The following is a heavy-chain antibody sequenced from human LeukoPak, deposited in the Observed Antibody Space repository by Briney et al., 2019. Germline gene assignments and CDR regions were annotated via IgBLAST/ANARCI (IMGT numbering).Heavy chain of an antibody. J-gene: IGHJ4*02. Sequence: SQTLSLTCAISGDSVSSNSAAWNWIRQSPSRGLEWLGRTYYRSEWYTYYAVSVKSRISINRDTSKNQISLQLSSVTPEDTAVYYCARSTGPIDYWGQGTLVTVSS. V-gene: IGHV6-1*01. CDR2: TYYRSEWYT. CDR1: GDSVSSNSAA. CDR3: ARSTGPIDY. D-gene: IGHD1-1*01.